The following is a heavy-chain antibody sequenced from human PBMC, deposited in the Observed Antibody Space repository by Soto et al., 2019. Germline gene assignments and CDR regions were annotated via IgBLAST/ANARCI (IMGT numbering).Heavy chain of an antibody. CDR3: ARQVYTVVTPMDF. CDR1: GFTFRAYY. D-gene: IGHD2-21*02. CDR2: ISTGGSTI. V-gene: IGHV3-11*04. Sequence: GGSLRLSCTASGFTFRAYYMNWIRQAPGKGLEWVSYISTGGSTIFYADSVKGRFTISRDNDKNSLSLQMDSLRADDTALYYCARQVYTVVTPMDFWGQGTLVTVSS. J-gene: IGHJ4*02.